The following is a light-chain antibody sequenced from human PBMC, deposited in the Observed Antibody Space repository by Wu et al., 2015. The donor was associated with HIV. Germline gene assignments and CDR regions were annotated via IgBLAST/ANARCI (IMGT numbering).Light chain of an antibody. CDR3: QQYYSSRPS. J-gene: IGKJ4*01. Sequence: IQMTQSPSSLSASVGDRVNITCRASQDISKSLGWYQEKPGKVPKLLIYDASNLESGVPLRFSGSGSGTDYTLTINCLQPEDFATYYCQQYYSSRPSFGGGTKVEIK. CDR1: QDISKS. CDR2: DAS. V-gene: IGKV1-NL1*01.